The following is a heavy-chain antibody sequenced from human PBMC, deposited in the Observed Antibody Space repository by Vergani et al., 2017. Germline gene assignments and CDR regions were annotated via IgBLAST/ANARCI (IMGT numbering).Heavy chain of an antibody. J-gene: IGHJ2*01. CDR1: GFTVSSIY. CDR3: ARGGVGAKGWFFDL. CDR2: IYSGGST. Sequence: EVQLVESGGGLVQPGGSLRLSCAASGFTVSSIYMSWVRQAPGNWLEWVSVIYSGGSTYYADAVKGRFTISRHNSKNALFLQMNSLRAEETAVYYGARGGVGAKGWFFDLWGRGTLVTVSS. V-gene: IGHV3-53*04. D-gene: IGHD1-26*01.